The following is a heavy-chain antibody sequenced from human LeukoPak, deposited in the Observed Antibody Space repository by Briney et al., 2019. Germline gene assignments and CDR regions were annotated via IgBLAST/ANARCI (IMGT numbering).Heavy chain of an antibody. V-gene: IGHV4-59*01. J-gene: IGHJ4*02. D-gene: IGHD6-19*01. Sequence: SETLSLTCTVSGGSISSYYWSWTRQPPGKGQEWIAYIYNSGSTNYNPSLKSRVTISVDTSNNKFSLKLSSVTAADSAVYYCARDLEWLIFDYWGEGALVTVSS. CDR3: ARDLEWLIFDY. CDR2: IYNSGST. CDR1: GGSISSYY.